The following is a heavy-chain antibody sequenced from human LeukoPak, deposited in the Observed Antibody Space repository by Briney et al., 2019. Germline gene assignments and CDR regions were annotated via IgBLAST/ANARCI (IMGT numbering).Heavy chain of an antibody. CDR1: GFTFSSYS. V-gene: IGHV3-74*01. CDR3: VSGSIAAPRGMDV. J-gene: IGHJ6*03. Sequence: GGSLRLSCAASGFTFSSYSMNWVRQAPGKGPVWVSRINSDGSSTSYADSVKGRFTISRDNAKNTLYLQMNSLRVEDTAVYYCVSGSIAAPRGMDVWGKGTTVTVSS. CDR2: INSDGSST. D-gene: IGHD6-6*01.